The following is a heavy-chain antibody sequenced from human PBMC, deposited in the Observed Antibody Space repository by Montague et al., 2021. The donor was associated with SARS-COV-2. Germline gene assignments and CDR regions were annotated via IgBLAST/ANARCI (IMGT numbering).Heavy chain of an antibody. CDR2: IFLNGEQ. J-gene: IGHJ4*02. Sequence: PALVKPTQTLTLTCTVSGFSLNNRLGVTWIRQPPGKALEWLAHIFLNGEQSVTTSLKTRVTVSGDTSKNQVVLSMTNVDPADTATYYCARIRSDPPLLYLGVWDYYFGFWGQGILVSVSS. CDR3: ARIRSDPPLLYLGVWDYYFGF. CDR1: GFSLNNRLG. D-gene: IGHD3-16*02. V-gene: IGHV2-26*01.